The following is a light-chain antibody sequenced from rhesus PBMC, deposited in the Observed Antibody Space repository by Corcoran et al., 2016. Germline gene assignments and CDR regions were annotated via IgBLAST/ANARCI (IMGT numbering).Light chain of an antibody. V-gene: IGKV1-22*01. Sequence: DIQMTQSPSSLSASVGDTVTITCRASQSVTSWLDWYQQKPGKAPKLLVYKSTSFPSGVPSRFSGSGAGTDLRLTISSLQPEDFATYYCLQYDSSPWTFGQGTKVDIK. J-gene: IGKJ1*01. CDR3: LQYDSSPWT. CDR1: QSVTSW. CDR2: KST.